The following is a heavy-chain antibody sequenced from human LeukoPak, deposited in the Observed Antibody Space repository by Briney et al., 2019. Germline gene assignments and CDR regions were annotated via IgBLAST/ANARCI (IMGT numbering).Heavy chain of an antibody. CDR1: GFTFSSYA. CDR3: AKDYDFWSGQYFQH. D-gene: IGHD3-3*01. CDR2: ISGGGIRT. V-gene: IGHV3-23*01. Sequence: GGSLRLSCAASGFTFSSYAMSWVRQAPGKGLEWVSAISGGGIRTDYADSVKGRFTISRDNSKNTLYLQMNSLRAEDTAVYYCAKDYDFWSGQYFQHWGQGTLVTVSS. J-gene: IGHJ1*01.